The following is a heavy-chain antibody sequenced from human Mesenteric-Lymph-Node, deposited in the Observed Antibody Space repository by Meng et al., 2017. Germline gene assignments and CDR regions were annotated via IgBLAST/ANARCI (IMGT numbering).Heavy chain of an antibody. CDR1: GYTFTSYA. D-gene: IGHD5-12*01. V-gene: IGHV1-3*01. CDR3: ARDRGIVATISESVYYYYGMDV. Sequence: ASVKVSCKASGYTFTSYAMHWVRQAPGQRLEWMGWINAGNGNTKYSQKFQGRVTITRDTSASTAYMELRSLRSDDTAVYYCARDRGIVATISESVYYYYGMDVWGQGTTVTGSS. CDR2: INAGNGNT. J-gene: IGHJ6*02.